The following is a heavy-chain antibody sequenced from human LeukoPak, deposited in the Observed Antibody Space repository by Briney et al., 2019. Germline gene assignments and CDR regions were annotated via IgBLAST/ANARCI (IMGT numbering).Heavy chain of an antibody. CDR3: AMGAMAWFY. D-gene: IGHD1-26*01. J-gene: IGHJ4*02. Sequence: PGRSLRLSCAASGFTFSSYGMHWVRQAPGKGLEWVAVISYDGSNKYYADSVKGRFTISRDNSKNTLYLQMNSLRAEDTAVYYCAMGAMAWFYWGRGPLATVSS. CDR1: GFTFSSYG. V-gene: IGHV3-30*03. CDR2: ISYDGSNK.